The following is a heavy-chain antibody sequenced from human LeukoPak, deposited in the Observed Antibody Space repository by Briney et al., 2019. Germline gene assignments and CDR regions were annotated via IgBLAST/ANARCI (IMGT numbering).Heavy chain of an antibody. V-gene: IGHV4-30-4*01. Sequence: SETLSLTCTVSGGSISSGHYYWRWIRQPPGKGLEWIGYIYYSGSTYYNPSLKSRVTISVDTSKNQFSLKLSSVTAADTAVYYCARAVVVNTFDYWGQGTLVTVSS. J-gene: IGHJ4*02. CDR1: GGSISSGHYY. CDR3: ARAVVVNTFDY. CDR2: IYYSGST. D-gene: IGHD3-22*01.